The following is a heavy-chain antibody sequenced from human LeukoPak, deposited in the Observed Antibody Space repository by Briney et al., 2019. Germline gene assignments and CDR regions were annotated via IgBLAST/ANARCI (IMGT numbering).Heavy chain of an antibody. CDR2: IKQDGSEK. D-gene: IGHD6-19*01. J-gene: IGHJ4*02. CDR3: AIAVAGAAFDY. V-gene: IGHV3-7*01. CDR1: GFTFSSYW. Sequence: PGGSLRLSCAASGFTFSSYWMSWVRQAPGKGLEWVANIKQDGSEKYYVDSVKGRFTISRDNAKNSLYLQMNSLRAEDTAVYYCAIAVAGAAFDYWGQGTLVTVSS.